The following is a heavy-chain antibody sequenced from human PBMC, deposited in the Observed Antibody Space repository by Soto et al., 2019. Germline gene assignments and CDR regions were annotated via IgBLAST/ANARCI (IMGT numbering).Heavy chain of an antibody. CDR2: IYSGGTT. J-gene: IGHJ3*02. D-gene: IGHD5-18*01. V-gene: IGHV3-66*01. CDR3: ARDSLRGYGEDDI. Sequence: GGSLRLSCAASGFTISNNYMSWVRQAPGKGLEWVSVIYSGGTTYYADSVKGRFTISRDNSKNTLYLQMNSLRVEDTAVYYCARDSLRGYGEDDIWGQGTMVTVSS. CDR1: GFTISNNY.